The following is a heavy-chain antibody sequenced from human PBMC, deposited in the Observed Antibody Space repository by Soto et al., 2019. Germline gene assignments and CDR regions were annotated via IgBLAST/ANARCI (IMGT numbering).Heavy chain of an antibody. CDR3: ARDLDSSGLDY. CDR2: INYNGGST. J-gene: IGHJ4*02. V-gene: IGHV3-23*01. D-gene: IGHD3-22*01. Sequence: GGSLRLSCAASGFTFSSYAMSWVRQAPGKGLQWVSAINYNGGSTYYADSVKGRFTISRDNSKNTLYLQMNSLRAEDTAVYYCARDLDSSGLDYWGQGTLVTVSS. CDR1: GFTFSSYA.